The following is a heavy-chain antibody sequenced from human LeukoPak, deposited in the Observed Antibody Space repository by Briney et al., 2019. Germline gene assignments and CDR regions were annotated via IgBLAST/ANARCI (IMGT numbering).Heavy chain of an antibody. CDR3: ARHALYGDYVRGGFDY. CDR2: IYPGESDT. D-gene: IGHD4-17*01. V-gene: IGHV5-51*01. Sequence: GESLKISCKGSGYSFTSYWIGWVRQMPGKGLEWMGIIYPGESDTRYSPSFQGQVTISADKSISTAYLQWSSLKASNTAMYYCARHALYGDYVRGGFDYWGQGTLVTVSS. CDR1: GYSFTSYW. J-gene: IGHJ4*02.